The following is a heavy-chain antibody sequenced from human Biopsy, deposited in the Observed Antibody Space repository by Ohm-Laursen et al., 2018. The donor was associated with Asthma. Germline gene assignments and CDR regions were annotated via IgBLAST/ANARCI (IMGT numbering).Heavy chain of an antibody. J-gene: IGHJ4*02. D-gene: IGHD3-22*01. CDR2: IYYTGTT. V-gene: IGHV4-59*01. CDR3: ARGDSSNWSHYYFDY. Sequence: GTLSLTYTVSGGSISGFYWSWIRQPPGKGLEWIGYIYYTGTTNYNPSLKSRVSISVDTSKNQFSLKLTSVTAADTAVYYCARGDSSNWSHYYFDYWGQGTLVTVSS. CDR1: GGSISGFY.